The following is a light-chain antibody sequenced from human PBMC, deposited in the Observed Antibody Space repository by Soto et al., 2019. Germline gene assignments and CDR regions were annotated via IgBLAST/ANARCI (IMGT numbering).Light chain of an antibody. V-gene: IGKV1-5*03. CDR1: QSIRSW. J-gene: IGKJ1*01. Sequence: DIQMTQSPSTLSASVGDRVTITCRASQSIRSWLAWYQQKPGKAPKLLIYKASNLDSGVPSRFSGSGSGTEFPLTISSLQPDDFATSYCQQYNSYWTLGQGTKVEIK. CDR3: QQYNSYWT. CDR2: KAS.